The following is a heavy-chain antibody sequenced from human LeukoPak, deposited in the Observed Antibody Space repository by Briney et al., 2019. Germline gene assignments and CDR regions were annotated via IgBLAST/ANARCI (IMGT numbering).Heavy chain of an antibody. Sequence: GRSLRLSCAASGFTFSSYAMHWVRQAPGKGLEWVAVISYDGSNKYYADSVKGRFTISRDNSKNTLYLQMNSLRAEDTAVYYCAKYGIEVAGKALPDWWGQGTLVTVSS. V-gene: IGHV3-30-3*02. CDR3: AKYGIEVAGKALPDW. J-gene: IGHJ4*02. CDR1: GFTFSSYA. D-gene: IGHD6-19*01. CDR2: ISYDGSNK.